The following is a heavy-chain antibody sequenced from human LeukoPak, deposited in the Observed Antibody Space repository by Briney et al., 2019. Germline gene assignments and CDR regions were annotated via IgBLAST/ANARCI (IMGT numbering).Heavy chain of an antibody. CDR1: GDSISSSSYY. Sequence: SETLSLTCSVSGDSISSSSYYWSWIRQPPGKGLGWIGYIYYSGSTNYNPSLKSRVTISVDTSKNQFSLKLSSVTAADTAVYYCARVSSSGFLPDYYFDYWGQGTLVTVSS. D-gene: IGHD3-22*01. CDR2: IYYSGST. J-gene: IGHJ4*02. V-gene: IGHV4-61*01. CDR3: ARVSSSGFLPDYYFDY.